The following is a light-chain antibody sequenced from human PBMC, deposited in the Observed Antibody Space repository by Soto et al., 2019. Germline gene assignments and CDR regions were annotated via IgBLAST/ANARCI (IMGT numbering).Light chain of an antibody. CDR3: ISYTDRQSYL. CDR1: SSDIGSYDH. CDR2: AVS. J-gene: IGLJ1*01. V-gene: IGLV2-14*03. Sequence: QSALAQHASVSGSPGQSITISCSGTSSDIGSYDHVAWYQQFPGKSPKLIIYAVSDRPSGVSDRFSCSKSGISASLTISGLQTEDEADYYCISYTDRQSYLFGTGTKVTVL.